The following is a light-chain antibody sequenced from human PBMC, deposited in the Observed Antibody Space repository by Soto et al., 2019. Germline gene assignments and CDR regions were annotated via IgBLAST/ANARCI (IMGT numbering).Light chain of an antibody. CDR3: QSYDTSLGGRV. Sequence: QLVLTQPPSVSGAPGQRVTISCTGSISNIGADYGVHWYQQVPGTAPKLLIYGDTNRPSGVPDRFSGSKSGTSASLAITGLQAEDEADYYCQSYDTSLGGRVFGGGTKLTVL. CDR1: ISNIGADYG. CDR2: GDT. V-gene: IGLV1-40*01. J-gene: IGLJ3*02.